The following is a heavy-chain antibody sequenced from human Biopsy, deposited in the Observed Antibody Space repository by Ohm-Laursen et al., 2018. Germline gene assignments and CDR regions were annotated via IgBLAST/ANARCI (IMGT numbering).Heavy chain of an antibody. CDR3: GRAGRYCSGGGCYSWFDS. CDR2: IRDKANSYTT. J-gene: IGHJ5*01. V-gene: IGHV3-72*01. D-gene: IGHD2-15*01. CDR1: GFSFSYNY. Sequence: SLRLSRAASGFSFSYNYRDWVRQAPGKGLEWVGRIRDKANSYTTDYAASVKGRFIISRDDSKNSLYLQMNSLKTEDTALYYCGRAGRYCSGGGCYSWFDSWGQGTLVTVSS.